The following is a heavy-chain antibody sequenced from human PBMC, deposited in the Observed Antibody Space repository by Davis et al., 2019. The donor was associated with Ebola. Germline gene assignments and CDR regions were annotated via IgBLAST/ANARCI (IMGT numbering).Heavy chain of an antibody. CDR2: MNPDGTRI. CDR1: GFPFSDYW. V-gene: IGHV3-74*01. Sequence: PGGSLRLSCVGPGFPFSDYWMHWVRQAPAKGLPWVSRMNPDGTRIDYADSVKGRFTISRDNAKNTLYLQMNSLRGEDTAFYYCTTDWEGSNSDWGQGTLVTVSS. CDR3: TTDWEGSNSD. D-gene: IGHD1-26*01. J-gene: IGHJ4*02.